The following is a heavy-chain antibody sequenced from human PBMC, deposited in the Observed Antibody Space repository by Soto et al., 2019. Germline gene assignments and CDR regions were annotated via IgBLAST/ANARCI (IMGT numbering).Heavy chain of an antibody. CDR2: IRGSDTTT. CDR3: AKSSLGTFRFVDY. V-gene: IGHV3-23*01. D-gene: IGHD7-27*01. J-gene: IGHJ4*02. CDR1: GFTFSTYA. Sequence: GGSLRLSCAASGFTFSTYAMSWVRQAPGKGLEWVSAIRGSDTTTFYADSVKGRFTISRDNSKSTLFLQMNSLRAEDTAVYYCAKSSLGTFRFVDYWGQGTLVTVSS.